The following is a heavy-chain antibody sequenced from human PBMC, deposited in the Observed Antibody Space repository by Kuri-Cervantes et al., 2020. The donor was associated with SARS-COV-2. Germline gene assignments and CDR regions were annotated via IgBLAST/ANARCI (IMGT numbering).Heavy chain of an antibody. V-gene: IGHV3-21*01. Sequence: SLKISCAPSGCTFSSYSMNWVRQASGKGLECVSTISSSSSYIYYADSVKGRFTISRDNAKDSLNLQTNSLRAEDTAVYYCPRRSVVAAPNWYFDLWGRGTLVTVSS. CDR1: GCTFSSYS. CDR3: PRRSVVAAPNWYFDL. J-gene: IGHJ2*01. D-gene: IGHD2-15*01. CDR2: ISSSSSYI.